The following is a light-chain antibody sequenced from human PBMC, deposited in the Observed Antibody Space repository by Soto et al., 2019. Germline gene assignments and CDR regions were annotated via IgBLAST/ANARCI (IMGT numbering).Light chain of an antibody. J-gene: IGLJ2*01. CDR3: SSYTTSSTLV. V-gene: IGLV2-14*03. CDR2: DVI. CDR1: SSDVGGFNY. Sequence: QSALTQPASVSGSPGQSITISCTGTSSDVGGFNYVSWYQQHPGKAPKLMIYDVINRPSGVPHRFFGSKSDNTASLTISGLQAEDEADYYCSSYTTSSTLVFGGGTQLTVL.